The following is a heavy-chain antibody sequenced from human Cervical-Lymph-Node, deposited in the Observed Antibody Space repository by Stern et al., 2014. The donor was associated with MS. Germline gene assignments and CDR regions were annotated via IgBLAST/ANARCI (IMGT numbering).Heavy chain of an antibody. Sequence: QVQLQESGPGLVRPSETLSLTCTVSGGSTRSFYWSWIRQVPGQGLEWIGYTYYRGNSNYNPSLRGRVTISADTSKSQFSLKLHSVTAADTAVYYCSSSGYNGVDDYFDYWGQGTLVTVSS. J-gene: IGHJ4*02. D-gene: IGHD3-22*01. CDR1: GGSTRSFY. CDR3: SSSGYNGVDDYFDY. CDR2: TYYRGNS. V-gene: IGHV4-59*03.